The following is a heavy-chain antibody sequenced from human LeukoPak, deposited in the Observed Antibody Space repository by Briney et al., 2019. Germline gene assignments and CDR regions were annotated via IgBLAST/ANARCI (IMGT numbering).Heavy chain of an antibody. CDR1: GFTSRSYA. CDR3: ARDSGYSYADDY. Sequence: PGGSLRLSCAASGFTSRSYAMQWVRQAPGKGLEWVSYITYNSGTIFYADSVKGRFTISRDNAKDSLYLQMSSLRDEDTAVYYCARDSGYSYADDYWGQGTLVTVSS. V-gene: IGHV3-48*02. D-gene: IGHD5-18*01. CDR2: ITYNSGTI. J-gene: IGHJ4*02.